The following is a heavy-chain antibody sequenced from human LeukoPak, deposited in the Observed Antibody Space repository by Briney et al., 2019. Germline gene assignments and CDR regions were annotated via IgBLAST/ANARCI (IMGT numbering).Heavy chain of an antibody. D-gene: IGHD1-26*01. Sequence: ASVKVSCKASGYTFTSDGFSWVRQAPGQGLEWLAWITVYNGGTDYAQKLQGRVTMTADKFTKTAYMELRSLRDEDTAVYYCVRDPRTVGTTLPDFWGQGTLVIVSS. J-gene: IGHJ4*02. CDR3: VRDPRTVGTTLPDF. CDR1: GYTFTSDG. V-gene: IGHV1-18*01. CDR2: ITVYNGGT.